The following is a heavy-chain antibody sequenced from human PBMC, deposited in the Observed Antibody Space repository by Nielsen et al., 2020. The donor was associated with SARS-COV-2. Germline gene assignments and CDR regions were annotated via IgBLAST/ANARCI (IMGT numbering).Heavy chain of an antibody. V-gene: IGHV4-34*01. Sequence: SETLSLTCAVSGESFSGYYQWSWIRQPPGKGLEWIGEISHSGTTNYNPSPKSRVTMSLDSSKNQFSLKLRSVTAADTAVYFCARGLMSGTPDFYYSYMDVWDKGSTVTVSS. J-gene: IGHJ6*03. CDR1: GESFSGYY. D-gene: IGHD1-7*01. CDR3: ARGLMSGTPDFYYSYMDV. CDR2: ISHSGTT.